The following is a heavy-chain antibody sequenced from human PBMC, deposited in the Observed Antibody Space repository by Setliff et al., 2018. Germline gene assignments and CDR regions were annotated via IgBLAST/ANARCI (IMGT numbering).Heavy chain of an antibody. J-gene: IGHJ4*02. CDR1: GFTFDDYG. V-gene: IGHV3-20*04. CDR2: INWNGTRT. Sequence: PGGSLRLSCAASGFTFDDYGMSWVRQAPGKGLEWVSGINWNGTRTNYVDSLKGRVTISRDNSKNSLFLQMNSLRVEDTALYYCVKDTGNGGNTGLDYWGQGTLVTVSS. D-gene: IGHD2-15*01. CDR3: VKDTGNGGNTGLDY.